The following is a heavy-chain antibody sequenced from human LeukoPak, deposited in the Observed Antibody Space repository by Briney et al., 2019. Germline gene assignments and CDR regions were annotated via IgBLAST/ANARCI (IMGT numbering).Heavy chain of an antibody. CDR2: ISYDGSGK. CDR1: GSTFSSYG. Sequence: GGSLRLSCVAFGSTFSSYGIHWVRQAPGKGLEWVAVISYDGSGKEYADSVKGRFTISRDNSKNTVYLQMDSLRTEDTAVYYCAKSGYSYGYLDHWGQGTLVTVSS. V-gene: IGHV3-30*18. D-gene: IGHD5-18*01. CDR3: AKSGYSYGYLDH. J-gene: IGHJ4*02.